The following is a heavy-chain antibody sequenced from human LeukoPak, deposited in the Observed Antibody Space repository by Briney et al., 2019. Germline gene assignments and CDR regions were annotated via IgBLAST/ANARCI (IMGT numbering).Heavy chain of an antibody. CDR1: GFTFSSYA. CDR3: AKAVVRGVNAFDI. V-gene: IGHV3-23*01. Sequence: GGSLRLSCAASGFTFSSYAMSWVRQAPGKGLEWVSAISGSGGSTYYADSVKGRFTISRDNSKDTLYLQMNSLRAEDTAVYYCAKAVVRGVNAFDIWGQGTMVTVSS. J-gene: IGHJ3*02. CDR2: ISGSGGST. D-gene: IGHD3-10*01.